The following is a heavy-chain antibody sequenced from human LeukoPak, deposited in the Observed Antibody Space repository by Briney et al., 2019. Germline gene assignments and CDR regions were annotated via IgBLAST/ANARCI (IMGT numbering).Heavy chain of an antibody. V-gene: IGHV3-30-3*01. J-gene: IGHJ4*02. Sequence: GGSLRLSCAASGFTFSSYAMHWVRQAPGKGLEWVAVISYDGSNKYYADSVKGRFTISRDNSKNTLYLQMSSLRAEDTAVYYCARARDIVVVVAANDYWGQGTLVTVSS. D-gene: IGHD2-15*01. CDR3: ARARDIVVVVAANDY. CDR2: ISYDGSNK. CDR1: GFTFSSYA.